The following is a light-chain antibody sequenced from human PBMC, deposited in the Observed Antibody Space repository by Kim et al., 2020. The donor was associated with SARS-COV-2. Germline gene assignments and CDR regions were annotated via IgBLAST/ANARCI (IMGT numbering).Light chain of an antibody. J-gene: IGLJ2*01. CDR1: SLRTYY. V-gene: IGLV3-19*01. CDR2: GKN. Sequence: ALGQTVRITCQGDSLRTYYASWYQQKPGPAPIRVIHGKNNRPSGIPDRFSGSSSGNTASLTVTGAQAVDEADYYCISRDNSADHVVFGGGTKLIVL. CDR3: ISRDNSADHVV.